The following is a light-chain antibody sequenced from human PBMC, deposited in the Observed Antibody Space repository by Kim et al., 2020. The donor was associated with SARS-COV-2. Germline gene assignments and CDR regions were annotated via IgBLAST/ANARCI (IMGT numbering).Light chain of an antibody. Sequence: GQSITISCTGTSSDVGAYNLVSWYQQFPGKAPKLMIYEVTKRPSGVSNRFSGSRSGNTASLTISGLQAEDEADYYCCSYAGSYILVFGGGTQLTVL. V-gene: IGLV2-23*02. CDR3: CSYAGSYILV. CDR1: SSDVGAYNL. CDR2: EVT. J-gene: IGLJ2*01.